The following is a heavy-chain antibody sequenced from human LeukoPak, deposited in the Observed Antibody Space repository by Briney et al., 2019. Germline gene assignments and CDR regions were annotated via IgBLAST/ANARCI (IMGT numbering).Heavy chain of an antibody. CDR3: ARLGGGSTKYYFDY. V-gene: IGHV1-69*05. CDR1: GGTFSSYA. CDR2: IIPIFGTA. J-gene: IGHJ4*02. D-gene: IGHD3-16*01. Sequence: SVKVSCKASGGTFSSYAISWVRQAPGQGLEWMGGIIPIFGTANYAQKFQGRVTITTDESTSTAYMELSILRSEDTAVYYCARLGGGSTKYYFDYWGQGTLVTVSS.